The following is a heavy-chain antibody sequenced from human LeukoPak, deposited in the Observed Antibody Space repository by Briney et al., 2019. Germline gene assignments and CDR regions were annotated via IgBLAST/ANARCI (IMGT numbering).Heavy chain of an antibody. J-gene: IGHJ3*02. Sequence: PGGSLRLSCAASGFTFSSYGMHWVRQAPGKGLEWVAFIRYDGSNKYYADSVKGRFTISRDNSKNTLYLQMNSLRAEDTAVYYCAKADSSGYYYATGAFDIWGQGTMVTVSS. CDR3: AKADSSGYYYATGAFDI. D-gene: IGHD3-22*01. CDR2: IRYDGSNK. V-gene: IGHV3-30*02. CDR1: GFTFSSYG.